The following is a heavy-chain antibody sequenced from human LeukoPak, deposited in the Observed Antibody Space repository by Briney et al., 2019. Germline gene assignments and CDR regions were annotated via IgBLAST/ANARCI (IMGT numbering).Heavy chain of an antibody. CDR2: IYHSGST. D-gene: IGHD6-13*01. CDR3: ARVWWQQLADYYYYYMDV. J-gene: IGHJ6*03. Sequence: SETLSLTCTVSAYSLSSGYYWGWIRQPPGKGLEWIGAIYHSGSTYYNPSLKSRVSISIDTSKNQFSLKLTSVTAADTAVYYCARVWWQQLADYYYYYMDVWGKGATVTVSS. V-gene: IGHV4-38-2*02. CDR1: AYSLSSGYY.